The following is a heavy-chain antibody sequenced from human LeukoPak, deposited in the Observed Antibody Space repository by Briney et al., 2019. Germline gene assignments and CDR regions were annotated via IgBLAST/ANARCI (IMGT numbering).Heavy chain of an antibody. CDR1: GFTFNRYA. V-gene: IGHV3-30-3*01. J-gene: IGHJ4*02. CDR3: ARGTYFDS. CDR2: ISFDGSNR. D-gene: IGHD3-10*01. Sequence: GGSLRLSCAASGFTFNRYAIHWVRQAPGKGLEWVAVISFDGSNRYYADSVRGRFTISRHNSNNTLYLQMNSLRVEDTAIYYCARGTYFDSWGQGTLVTVSS.